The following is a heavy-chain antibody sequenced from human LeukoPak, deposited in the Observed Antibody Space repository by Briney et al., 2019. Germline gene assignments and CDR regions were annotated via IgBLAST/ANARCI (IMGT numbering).Heavy chain of an antibody. D-gene: IGHD1-1*01. Sequence: GGSLRLSCAASGFTFSDIWMSWVHQTPGKGLEWVAHIKDDGSEKSYVDSVNGRFIISRDNAKNSLYLDMNSLRAEDTAIYFCARATRLPDFWGQGTLVAVSS. CDR1: GFTFSDIW. V-gene: IGHV3-7*01. CDR3: ARATRLPDF. J-gene: IGHJ4*02. CDR2: IKDDGSEK.